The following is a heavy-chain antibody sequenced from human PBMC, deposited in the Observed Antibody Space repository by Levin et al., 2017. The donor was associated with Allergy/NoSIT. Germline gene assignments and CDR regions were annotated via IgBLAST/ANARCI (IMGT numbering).Heavy chain of an antibody. CDR1: GASIRSSKYY. D-gene: IGHD1/OR15-1a*01. V-gene: IGHV4-39*01. CDR2: ISYSGST. CDR3: ASPPANIEYFQH. Sequence: SETLSLTCIVSGASIRSSKYYWGWFRQPPGTGLEWIGTISYSGSTYYNPSLQSRVSISVDTSKNHFSLKLTSVTAADTAVYYCASPPANIEYFQHWGQGTLVTASS. J-gene: IGHJ1*01.